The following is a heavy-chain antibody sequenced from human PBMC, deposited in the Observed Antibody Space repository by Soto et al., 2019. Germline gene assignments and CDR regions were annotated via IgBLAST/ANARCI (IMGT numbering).Heavy chain of an antibody. CDR1: GFTFSTYA. Sequence: EVQLLESGGGLVQTGGSLRLSCAASGFTFSTYAMSWVRQAPGKGLEWVSGISGSGGSTYADSVKGRFTISRDNSKNTLYLQMNSLRAEDTAIYYCAKESYYYDSSGYEASNWFDPWGQGTLVTVSS. CDR2: ISGSGGST. CDR3: AKESYYYDSSGYEASNWFDP. J-gene: IGHJ5*02. V-gene: IGHV3-23*01. D-gene: IGHD3-22*01.